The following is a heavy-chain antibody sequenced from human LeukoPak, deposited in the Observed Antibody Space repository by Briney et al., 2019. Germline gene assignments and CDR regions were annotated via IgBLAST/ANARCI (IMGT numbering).Heavy chain of an antibody. J-gene: IGHJ2*01. D-gene: IGHD4-17*01. CDR1: GGTFSSYA. CDR2: IIPIFGTA. Sequence: SVKVSCKASGGTFSSYAISWVRQAPGQGLEWMGRIIPIFGTANYAQKLQGRVTITTDESTSTAYMELSSLRSEDTAVYYCARDQGYGDYPSYWYFDLWGRGTLVTVSS. CDR3: ARDQGYGDYPSYWYFDL. V-gene: IGHV1-69*05.